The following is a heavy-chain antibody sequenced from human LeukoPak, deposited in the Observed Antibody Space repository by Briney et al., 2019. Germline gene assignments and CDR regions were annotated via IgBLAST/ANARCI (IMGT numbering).Heavy chain of an antibody. D-gene: IGHD5-12*01. CDR3: ARERMDTMGDAFDI. CDR2: ISSSGSTI. V-gene: IGHV3-48*03. Sequence: GGSLRLSCAASGFTLSSYLMSWVRQAPGKGLEWVSYISSSGSTIYYADSVKGRFTISRDNAKNSLYLQMNSLRAEDTAVYYCARERMDTMGDAFDIWGQGTMVTVSS. CDR1: GFTLSSYL. J-gene: IGHJ3*02.